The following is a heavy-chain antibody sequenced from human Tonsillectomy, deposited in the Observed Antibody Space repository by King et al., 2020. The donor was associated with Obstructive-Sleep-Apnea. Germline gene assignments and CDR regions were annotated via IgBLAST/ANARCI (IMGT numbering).Heavy chain of an antibody. CDR2: IYLNDDN. D-gene: IGHD5-12*01. CDR3: AHTPGIVATTRAFDY. CDR1: GFSLSTSGVG. J-gene: IGHJ4*02. V-gene: IGHV2-5*01. Sequence: TLKESGPTLVKPTQTLTLTCTFSGFSLSTSGVGVGWLRQPPGKSLVGLALIYLNDDNRYSPSLKSRLTITKETSKNQVVLTMTTMDPVDTATYYCAHTPGIVATTRAFDYWGQGTLVTVSS.